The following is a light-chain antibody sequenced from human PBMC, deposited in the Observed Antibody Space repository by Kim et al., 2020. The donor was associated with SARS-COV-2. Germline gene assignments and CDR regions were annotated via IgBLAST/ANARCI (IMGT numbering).Light chain of an antibody. CDR3: CSYAGSYTWV. Sequence: QSALTQPRSVSGSPGQSVTISCTGTSSDVGGYNYVSWYQQHPGKVPKVMIYDVSERPSGVHDRFSGSKSGNTASLTISGLQAEDEADYYCCSYAGSYTWVFGGGTQLTVL. CDR2: DVS. V-gene: IGLV2-11*01. CDR1: SSDVGGYNY. J-gene: IGLJ3*02.